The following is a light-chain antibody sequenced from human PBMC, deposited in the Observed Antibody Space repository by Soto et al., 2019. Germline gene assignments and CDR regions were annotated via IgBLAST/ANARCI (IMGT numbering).Light chain of an antibody. CDR2: DVS. CDR1: SSDVGGYNY. Sequence: QSALTQPRSVSGSPGQSVTISCTGTSSDVGGYNYVSWYQQHPGKAPKLMIYDVSKRPSGVPDRFSGSKSGNTASLTIPGLQAEDEADYYCCSYAGSSLYVFGTGTKVTVL. J-gene: IGLJ1*01. V-gene: IGLV2-11*01. CDR3: CSYAGSSLYV.